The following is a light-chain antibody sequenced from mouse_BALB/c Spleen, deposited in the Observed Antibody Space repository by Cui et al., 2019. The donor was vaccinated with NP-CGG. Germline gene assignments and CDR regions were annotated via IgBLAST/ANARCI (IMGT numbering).Light chain of an antibody. CDR2: GTN. CDR1: TGTVTTSNY. Sequence: QAVVPPAFPHTTSPGETVTLTCRSSTGTVTTSNYANWVQEKPDHLFAGLIGGTNNRPPGVPARFSGSLIGDKAALTITGAQTEDEAMYFCALWYSNHWVFGGGTKLTVL. V-gene: IGLV1*01. CDR3: ALWYSNHWV. J-gene: IGLJ1*01.